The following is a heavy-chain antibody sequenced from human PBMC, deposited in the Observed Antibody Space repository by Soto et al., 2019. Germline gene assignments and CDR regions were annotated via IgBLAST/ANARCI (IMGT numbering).Heavy chain of an antibody. D-gene: IGHD7-27*01. Sequence: GGSLRLSCVASGFTFSIYAMNWVRQAPGKGLEWVSTISAVGGSTYYADSMKGRFTISRDNSKNTLYLQMNSLRAEDTAIYYCAIDSDRKCWGSSTFDIWGQGTMVTVSS. CDR3: AIDSDRKCWGSSTFDI. J-gene: IGHJ3*02. CDR1: GFTFSIYA. V-gene: IGHV3-23*01. CDR2: ISAVGGST.